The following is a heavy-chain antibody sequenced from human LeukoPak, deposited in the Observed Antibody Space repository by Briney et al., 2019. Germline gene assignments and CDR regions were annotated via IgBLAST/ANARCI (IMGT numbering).Heavy chain of an antibody. J-gene: IGHJ4*02. CDR2: IYYSGST. CDR3: ARGPAYYYDSSGYCMDY. CDR1: GGSISSGGYY. V-gene: IGHV4-31*03. D-gene: IGHD3-22*01. Sequence: PSETLSLTCTVSGGSISSGGYYWSWIRQHPGKGLEWIGYIYYSGSTYYNPSLKSRVTISVDTSKNQFSLKLGSVTAADTAVYYCARGPAYYYDSSGYCMDYWGQGTLVTVSS.